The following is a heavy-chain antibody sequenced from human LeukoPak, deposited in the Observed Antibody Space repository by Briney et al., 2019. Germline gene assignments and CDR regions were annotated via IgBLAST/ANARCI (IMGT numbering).Heavy chain of an antibody. CDR3: ASGYSSRIFDY. CDR1: GFTFSSYS. J-gene: IGHJ4*02. CDR2: ISSSSSYI. D-gene: IGHD6-13*01. V-gene: IGHV3-21*01. Sequence: GGSLRLSCAASGFTFSSYSMDWVRQAPGKGLEWVSSISSSSSYIYYADSVKGRFTISRDNAKNSLYLQMNSLRAEDTAVYYCASGYSSRIFDYWGQGTLVTVSS.